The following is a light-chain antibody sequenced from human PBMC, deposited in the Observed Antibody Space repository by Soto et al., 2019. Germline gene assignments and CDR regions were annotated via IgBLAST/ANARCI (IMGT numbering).Light chain of an antibody. CDR1: KLGDKY. J-gene: IGLJ3*02. V-gene: IGLV3-1*01. CDR2: QDN. Sequence: SYELTQPPSVSVSPGQTASISCSGDKLGDKYVCWYQQKPGQSPVLVIYQDNKRSSGIPERFSGSNSGDTATLTISGTQAMDEADYYCQAWDTSSAVFGGGTKVTVL. CDR3: QAWDTSSAV.